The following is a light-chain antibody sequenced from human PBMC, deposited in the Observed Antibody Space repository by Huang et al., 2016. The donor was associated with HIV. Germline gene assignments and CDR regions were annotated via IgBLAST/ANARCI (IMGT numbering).Light chain of an antibody. CDR2: AAS. CDR3: QQTYTTIT. J-gene: IGKJ5*01. V-gene: IGKV1-39*01. CDR1: QSIATY. Sequence: DIQMTQSLSSLSASVGDRVPITCRTSQSIATYLNWYQQNPGKAPILLIYAASSLQGGIPSRFRGSGSGTDFALTISSLQPEDFATYYCQQTYTTITVGRGTRLGIK.